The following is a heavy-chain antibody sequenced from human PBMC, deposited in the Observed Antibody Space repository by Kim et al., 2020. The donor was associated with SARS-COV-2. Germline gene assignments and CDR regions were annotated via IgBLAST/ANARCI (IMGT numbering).Heavy chain of an antibody. CDR3: ARGDYASSGYYYTLDY. J-gene: IGHJ4*02. Sequence: SETLSLICTVSGGSISSGGYYWSWIRQHPGKGLEWIGYIYYSGSTYYNPSLKSRVTISVDTSKNQFSLKLSSVTAADTAVYYCARGDYASSGYYYTLDYWGQGTLVTVSS. CDR1: GGSISSGGYY. CDR2: IYYSGST. V-gene: IGHV4-31*03. D-gene: IGHD3-22*01.